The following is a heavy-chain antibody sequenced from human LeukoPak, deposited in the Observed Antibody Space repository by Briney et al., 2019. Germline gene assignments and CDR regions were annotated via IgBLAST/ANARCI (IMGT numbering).Heavy chain of an antibody. CDR2: IYYSGST. Sequence: SETLSLTCSVSGGSISSYYWSWIRQPPGKGLEWIGYIYYSGSTNYNPSLKSRVTISVDMSKNQFSLRLSSVTAADTAVYYCARVTGYIVEDYFDYWGQGTLVTVSS. V-gene: IGHV4-59*01. CDR1: GGSISSYY. CDR3: ARVTGYIVEDYFDY. J-gene: IGHJ4*02. D-gene: IGHD3-22*01.